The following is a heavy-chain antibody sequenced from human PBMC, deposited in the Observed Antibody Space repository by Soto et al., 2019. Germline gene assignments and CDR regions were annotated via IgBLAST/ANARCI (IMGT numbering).Heavy chain of an antibody. CDR2: ISYDGSNK. CDR1: GFTFSSYG. V-gene: IGHV3-30*03. D-gene: IGHD2-15*01. Sequence: GGSLRLSCAASGFTFSSYGMHWVRQAPGKGPEWVAVISYDGSNKYYADSVKGRFTISRDNSKNTLYLQMNSLRAEDTAVYYCATGYCSGGSCYSAWYGMDVWGQGTTVTVSS. J-gene: IGHJ6*02. CDR3: ATGYCSGGSCYSAWYGMDV.